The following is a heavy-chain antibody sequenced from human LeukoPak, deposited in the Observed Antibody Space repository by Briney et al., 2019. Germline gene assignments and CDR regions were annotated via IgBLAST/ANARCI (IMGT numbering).Heavy chain of an antibody. CDR1: GFTFSSYG. CDR3: ARDQRVAYSSSWYGGAFDI. V-gene: IGHV3-33*01. D-gene: IGHD6-13*01. Sequence: GGSLRLSCAASGFTFSSYGMHWVRQAPGKGLEWVAVIWYDGSNKYYADSVKGRFTISRDNSKNTLYLQMNSLRVEDTAVYYCARDQRVAYSSSWYGGAFDIWGQGTMVTVSS. J-gene: IGHJ3*02. CDR2: IWYDGSNK.